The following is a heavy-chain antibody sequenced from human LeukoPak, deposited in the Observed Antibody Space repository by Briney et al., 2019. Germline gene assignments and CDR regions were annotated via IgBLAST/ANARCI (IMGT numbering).Heavy chain of an antibody. J-gene: IGHJ4*02. CDR3: ARVSRTSMVRGIITFDY. CDR2: SIFRTA. D-gene: IGHD3-10*01. V-gene: IGHV1-69*01. Sequence: SIFRTANYAQKFQCRVTITADESTSTAYMELSSLRSEDTAVYLCARVSRTSMVRGIITFDYWGQGTLVTVSS.